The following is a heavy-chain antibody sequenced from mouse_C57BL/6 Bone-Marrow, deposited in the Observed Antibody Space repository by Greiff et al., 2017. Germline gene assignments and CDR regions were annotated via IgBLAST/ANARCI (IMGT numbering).Heavy chain of an antibody. V-gene: IGHV1-69*01. CDR3: ASHYYGSSYWYFDV. D-gene: IGHD1-1*01. CDR2: IDPSDSYT. J-gene: IGHJ1*03. Sequence: QVHVKQPGAELVMPGASVKLSCKASGYTFTSYWMHWVKQRPGQGLEWIGEIDPSDSYTNYNQKLKGKSTLTVDKSSSTAYMQHSSLTSEDSAVYYCASHYYGSSYWYFDVWGTGTTVTVSS. CDR1: GYTFTSYW.